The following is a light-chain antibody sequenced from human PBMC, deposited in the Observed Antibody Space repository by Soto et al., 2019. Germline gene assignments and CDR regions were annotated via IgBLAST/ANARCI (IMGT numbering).Light chain of an antibody. Sequence: QSALTQPASVSGSPGQSITIYCTGTSSDVGAYNYVSWYQQHPDKAPKLMIFEVSDRPSGVSNLFSGSNSGNTASLTISGLQAEDEADYFCSSYTSNSTLVFGGGTKLTVL. J-gene: IGLJ3*02. CDR1: SSDVGAYNY. CDR3: SSYTSNSTLV. CDR2: EVS. V-gene: IGLV2-14*01.